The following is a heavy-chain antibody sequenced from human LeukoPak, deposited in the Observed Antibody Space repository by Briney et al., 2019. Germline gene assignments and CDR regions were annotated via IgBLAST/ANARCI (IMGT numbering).Heavy chain of an antibody. V-gene: IGHV3-21*01. CDR1: GFTFSSYG. Sequence: GGSLRLSCAASGFTFSSYGMHWVRQAPGKGLEWVSSISSSSSYIYYADSVKGRFTISRDNAKNSLYLQMNSLRAEDTAVYYCAVDFFPYYYMDVWGKGTTVTVSS. J-gene: IGHJ6*03. CDR2: ISSSSSYI. D-gene: IGHD3-3*01. CDR3: AVDFFPYYYMDV.